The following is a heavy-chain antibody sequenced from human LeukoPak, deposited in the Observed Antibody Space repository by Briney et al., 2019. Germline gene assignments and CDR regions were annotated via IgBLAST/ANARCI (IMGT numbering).Heavy chain of an antibody. J-gene: IGHJ3*02. V-gene: IGHV3-23*01. D-gene: IGHD3-9*01. CDR3: ARELLRYFDWLTDAFDI. Sequence: PGGSLRLSCAASGFTFSSYAMSWVRQAPGKGLEWVSAISGSGGSTYYADSVKGRFTISRDNSKNTLYLQMNSLRAEDTAVYYCARELLRYFDWLTDAFDIWGQGTMVTVSS. CDR2: ISGSGGST. CDR1: GFTFSSYA.